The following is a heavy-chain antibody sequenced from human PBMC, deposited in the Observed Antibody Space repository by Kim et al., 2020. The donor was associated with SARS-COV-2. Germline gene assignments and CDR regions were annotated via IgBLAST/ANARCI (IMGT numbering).Heavy chain of an antibody. Sequence: GGSLRLSCAVSGFTFNTYAMSWVRQAPGKGLEWVSSISGSGTSTLTADSVRGRFTFSRDNSKNTQYLQMGSLRGEDTAIYYCAREPTPCLLGATSGTVHYGGQGALVTGSS. CDR2: ISGSGTST. J-gene: IGHJ4*02. V-gene: IGHV3-23*01. D-gene: IGHD1-26*01. CDR3: AREPTPCLLGATSGTVHY. CDR1: GFTFNTYA.